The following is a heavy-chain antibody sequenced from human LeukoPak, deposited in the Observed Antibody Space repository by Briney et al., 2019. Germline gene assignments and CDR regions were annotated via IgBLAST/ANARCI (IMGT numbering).Heavy chain of an antibody. CDR3: AKDRCSNGVGCYYYYMDV. CDR1: GFTFSSYW. Sequence: GGSLRLSCAASGFTFSSYWMSWVRQAPGKGLEWVANIKQDGSEKYYVDSVKGRFTISRDNAKNSLYLQLNSLRAEDTAVYYCAKDRCSNGVGCYYYYMDVWGKGTTVTISS. D-gene: IGHD2-8*01. J-gene: IGHJ6*03. V-gene: IGHV3-7*01. CDR2: IKQDGSEK.